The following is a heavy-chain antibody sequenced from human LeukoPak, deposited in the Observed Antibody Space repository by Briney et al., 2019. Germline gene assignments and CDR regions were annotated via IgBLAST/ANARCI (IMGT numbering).Heavy chain of an antibody. CDR1: GFTFDDYG. V-gene: IGHV3-23*01. CDR2: ISGSGGST. Sequence: PGGSLRLSCAASGFTFDDYGMSWVRQAPGKGLEWVSAISGSGGSTYYADFVKGRFTISRDSSKNTLYLQMNSLRAEDTAVYYCAKGIYDSSGYPFDYWGQGTLVTVSS. D-gene: IGHD3-22*01. CDR3: AKGIYDSSGYPFDY. J-gene: IGHJ4*02.